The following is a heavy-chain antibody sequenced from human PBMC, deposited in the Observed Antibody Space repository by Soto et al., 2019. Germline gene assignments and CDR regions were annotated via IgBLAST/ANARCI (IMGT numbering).Heavy chain of an antibody. J-gene: IGHJ4*02. CDR3: ARDLYSSSARYFDY. D-gene: IGHD6-6*01. V-gene: IGHV3-21*01. CDR2: ISSSSSYI. CDR1: GFTFSNYS. Sequence: EVQLVESGGGLVKPGGSLGLSCAASGFTFSNYSMNWVRQAPGKGLEWVSSISSSSSYIYYADSVKGRFTISRDNAKNSLYLQMNSLRAEDTAVYYCARDLYSSSARYFDYWGQGTLVTVSS.